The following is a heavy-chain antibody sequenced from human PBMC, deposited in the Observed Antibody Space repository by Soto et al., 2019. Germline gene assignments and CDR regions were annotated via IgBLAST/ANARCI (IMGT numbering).Heavy chain of an antibody. D-gene: IGHD3-9*01. CDR3: TTGIYYDILTGYHNVAY. CDR1: GFNLSHPW. V-gene: IGHV3-15*01. J-gene: IGHJ4*02. CDR2: IKSKTDGGTA. Sequence: GGSLRLSCVASGFNLSHPWMTWVRQAAGKXLEWVGRIKSKTDGGTADYAAPVKGRATISRDDSKNTVYLQMNSLKTEDTAVYYCTTGIYYDILTGYHNVAYWGQGALVTVSS.